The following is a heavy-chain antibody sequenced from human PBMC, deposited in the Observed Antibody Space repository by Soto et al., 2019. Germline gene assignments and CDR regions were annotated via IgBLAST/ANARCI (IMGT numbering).Heavy chain of an antibody. CDR3: ARDQVGYISTIPSTSRAEYFQH. V-gene: IGHV1-69*08. J-gene: IGHJ1*01. CDR2: IIPILGIA. D-gene: IGHD6-13*01. CDR1: GGTFSSYT. Sequence: QVQLVQSGAEVKKPGSSVKVSCKASGGTFSSYTISWVRQAPGQGLEWMGRIIPILGIANYAQKFQGRVTIPADKSTSTAYMELSSRRSEDTAVYYCARDQVGYISTIPSTSRAEYFQHWGQGTLVTVSS.